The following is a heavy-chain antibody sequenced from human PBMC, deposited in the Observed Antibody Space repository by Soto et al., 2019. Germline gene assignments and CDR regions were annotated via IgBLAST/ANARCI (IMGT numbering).Heavy chain of an antibody. CDR3: ARARAGYCSGGSCYMWFFVFDY. J-gene: IGHJ4*02. V-gene: IGHV3-30-3*01. D-gene: IGHD2-15*01. CDR2: ISYDGSNK. CDR1: GFTFSSYA. Sequence: QVQLVESGGGVVQPGRSLRLSCAASGFTFSSYAMHWVRQAPGKGLEWVAVISYDGSNKYYADSVKGRFTISRDNSKNTLYLQMNSLRAEDTAVYYCARARAGYCSGGSCYMWFFVFDYWGQGTLVTVSS.